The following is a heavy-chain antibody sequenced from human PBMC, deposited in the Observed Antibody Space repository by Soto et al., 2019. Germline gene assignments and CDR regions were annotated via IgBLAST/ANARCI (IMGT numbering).Heavy chain of an antibody. CDR3: ARNYGHAFDI. J-gene: IGHJ3*02. CDR2: IYYSGST. D-gene: IGHD1-7*01. CDR1: GGSIRSYY. Sequence: QVQLQESGPGLVKPSETLSLTCTVSGGSIRSYYWSWIRQPPGKGLEWIGYIYYSGSTNYNPSLKRRFTISVDTSENQFSLKLSSVTAADTAVYYCARNYGHAFDIWGQGTMVTVSS. V-gene: IGHV4-59*01.